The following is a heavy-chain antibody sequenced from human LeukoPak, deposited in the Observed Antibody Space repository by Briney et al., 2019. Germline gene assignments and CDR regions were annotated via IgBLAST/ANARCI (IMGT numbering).Heavy chain of an antibody. CDR1: GFTFSSYW. Sequence: GGSLRLSCAASGFTFSSYWMAWVRQSPGKGLEWVANIKQDGGEKYYVDSVKGRFTISRDNAKNSLYLQMNSLRAEDTAVYYCARGRSGSYWGYFDYWGQGTLVTVSS. V-gene: IGHV3-7*01. D-gene: IGHD1-26*01. CDR3: ARGRSGSYWGYFDY. CDR2: IKQDGGEK. J-gene: IGHJ4*02.